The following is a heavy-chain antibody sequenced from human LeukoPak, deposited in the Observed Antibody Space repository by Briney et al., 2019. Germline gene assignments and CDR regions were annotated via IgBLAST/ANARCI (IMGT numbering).Heavy chain of an antibody. Sequence: ASVKVSCKASGYTFTSYGISWVRQAPGQGLEWMGWISAYNGNTNYAQKLQGRVTMTTDTSTSTAYMELRSLRSDDTAVYYCARGRSYSSSWYTWFDPWGQGTLVTVSS. D-gene: IGHD6-13*01. J-gene: IGHJ5*02. V-gene: IGHV1-18*01. CDR3: ARGRSYSSSWYTWFDP. CDR2: ISAYNGNT. CDR1: GYTFTSYG.